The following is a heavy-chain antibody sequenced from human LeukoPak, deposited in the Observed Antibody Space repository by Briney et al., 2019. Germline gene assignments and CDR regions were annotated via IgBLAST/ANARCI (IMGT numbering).Heavy chain of an antibody. CDR1: GYTFTSYY. CDR3: ARTEDSSSSTFDY. Sequence: ASVKVSCKASGYTFTSYYMHWVRQAPGQGLEWMGIINPSGGSTSYAQKFQGRVTITRDTSTSTVYMERSSLSSEVTAVYYYARTEDSSSSTFDYWGQGTLVTVSS. V-gene: IGHV1-46*01. D-gene: IGHD6-6*01. J-gene: IGHJ4*02. CDR2: INPSGGST.